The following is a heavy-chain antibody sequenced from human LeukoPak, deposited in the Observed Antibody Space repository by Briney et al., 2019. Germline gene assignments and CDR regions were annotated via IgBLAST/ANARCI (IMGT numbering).Heavy chain of an antibody. CDR2: INHSGST. Sequence: PSETLSLTCAVYGGSFSGYYWSWIRQPPGKGLEWIGEINHSGSTNYNPSLKSRVTISVDTSKNQFSLKLSSVTAADTAVYYCAPLGQYYYDSSGYYETFDYWGQGTLVTVSS. V-gene: IGHV4-34*01. CDR3: APLGQYYYDSSGYYETFDY. D-gene: IGHD3-22*01. CDR1: GGSFSGYY. J-gene: IGHJ4*02.